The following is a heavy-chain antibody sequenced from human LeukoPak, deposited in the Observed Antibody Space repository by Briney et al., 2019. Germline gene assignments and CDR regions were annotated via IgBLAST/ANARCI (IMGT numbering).Heavy chain of an antibody. CDR3: ARDEWSGGSFEY. CDR1: RFTFSTYG. CDR2: ISYDGINK. J-gene: IGHJ4*02. D-gene: IGHD6-19*01. V-gene: IGHV3-30*03. Sequence: GRSLRLSCAASRFTFSTYGMHWVRQAPGKGLEWVAPISYDGINKYYADSVKGRFTVSRDNSKSTLYLQVNSLRAEDTAVYYCARDEWSGGSFEYWGQGTLVTVSS.